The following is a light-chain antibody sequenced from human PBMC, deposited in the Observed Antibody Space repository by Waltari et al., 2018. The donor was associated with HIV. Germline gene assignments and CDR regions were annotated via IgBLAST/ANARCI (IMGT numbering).Light chain of an antibody. Sequence: QTVVTQEPSFSVSPGGTVTLTCGLTSGPVPTSYYPSWYQQTPGQAPRTLIYSTNTRSSGVPDRFSGSILGNKAALTITGAQADDESDYYCVLYMGSGIRVFGGGTKLTVL. V-gene: IGLV8-61*01. CDR1: SGPVPTSYY. CDR2: STN. J-gene: IGLJ2*01. CDR3: VLYMGSGIRV.